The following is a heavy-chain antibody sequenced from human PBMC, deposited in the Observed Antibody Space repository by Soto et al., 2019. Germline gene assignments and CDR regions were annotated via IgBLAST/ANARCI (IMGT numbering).Heavy chain of an antibody. J-gene: IGHJ5*02. D-gene: IGHD1-26*01. V-gene: IGHV4-31*03. CDR2: IYYSGST. CDR1: GGSISSGGYY. Sequence: SETLSLTCTVSGGSISSGGYYWSWIRQHPGKGLEWIGYIYYSGSTYYNPSLKSRVTISVDTSKNQFSLKLSSVTAADTAVYYCARGGGSYTFWFDPWGQGTLVTSPQ. CDR3: ARGGGSYTFWFDP.